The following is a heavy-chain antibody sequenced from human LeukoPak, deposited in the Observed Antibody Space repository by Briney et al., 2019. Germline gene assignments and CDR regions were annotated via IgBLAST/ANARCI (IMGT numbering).Heavy chain of an antibody. V-gene: IGHV3-48*03. J-gene: IGHJ4*02. CDR2: NSSSGTTI. Sequence: QPGGSLRLSCTTSGLTFSSYEMSWVRQAPGKGLEWVSYNSSSGTTIYYADSVKGRFTISRDNAKNSVYLQMNSLRAEDTAVYYCASRAIFGVVIMDYWGQGTLVTVSS. D-gene: IGHD3-3*01. CDR3: ASRAIFGVVIMDY. CDR1: GLTFSSYE.